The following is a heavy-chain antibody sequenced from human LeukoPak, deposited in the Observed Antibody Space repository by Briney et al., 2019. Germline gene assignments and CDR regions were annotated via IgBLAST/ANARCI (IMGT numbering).Heavy chain of an antibody. CDR3: ARIPGAAHYYYMDV. Sequence: SETLSLTCAVSGGSISSSNWWSWVRQPPGKGLEWIGEIYHSGSTNYNPSLKSRVTISVDKSKNQFSLKLSSVTAADTAVYYCARIPGAAHYYYMDVWGKGTTVTVSS. CDR1: GGSISSSNW. J-gene: IGHJ6*03. V-gene: IGHV4-4*02. CDR2: IYHSGST. D-gene: IGHD6-25*01.